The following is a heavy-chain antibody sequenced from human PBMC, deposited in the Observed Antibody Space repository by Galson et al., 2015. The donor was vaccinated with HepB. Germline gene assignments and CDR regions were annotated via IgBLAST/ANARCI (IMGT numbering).Heavy chain of an antibody. CDR1: GFTFSSYA. CDR3: ARGEYYYDSSGYPYFDY. V-gene: IGHV3-30-3*01. CDR2: ISYDGSNK. J-gene: IGHJ4*02. D-gene: IGHD3-22*01. Sequence: SLRLSCAASGFTFSSYAMHWVRQAPGKGLEWVAVISYDGSNKYYADSVKGRFTISRDNSKNTLYLQMNSLRAEDTAVYYCARGEYYYDSSGYPYFDYWGQGTLVTVSS.